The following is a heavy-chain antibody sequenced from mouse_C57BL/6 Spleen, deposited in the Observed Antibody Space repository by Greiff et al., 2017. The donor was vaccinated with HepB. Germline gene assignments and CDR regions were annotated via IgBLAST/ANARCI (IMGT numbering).Heavy chain of an antibody. J-gene: IGHJ4*01. D-gene: IGHD1-1*01. CDR2: INPSNGGT. CDR3: ATITTVVADAMDY. CDR1: GYTFTSYW. Sequence: QVQLQPAPELVKPGASVKLSCKASGYTFTSYWMHWVKQRPGQGLEWIGNINPSNGGTNYNEKFKSKATLTVDKSSSTAYMQLSSLTSEDSAVYYCATITTVVADAMDYWGQGTSVTVSS. V-gene: IGHV1-53*01.